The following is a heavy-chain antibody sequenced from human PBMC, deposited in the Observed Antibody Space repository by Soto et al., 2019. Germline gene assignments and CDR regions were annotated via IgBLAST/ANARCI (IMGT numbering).Heavy chain of an antibody. CDR3: GRLAEADTGHFDFDF. CDR1: GASVKRSNYF. Sequence: KASETLSLTCTVSGASVKRSNYFWGWIRQPPGKGLEFVGSVHSSGGTYYNPSLKSRATVSVDTSKNQFSLRLKSVTGTDTAVYYCGRLAEADTGHFDFDFWGQGTLVTVSS. CDR2: VHSSGGT. D-gene: IGHD1-1*01. V-gene: IGHV4-39*01. J-gene: IGHJ4*02.